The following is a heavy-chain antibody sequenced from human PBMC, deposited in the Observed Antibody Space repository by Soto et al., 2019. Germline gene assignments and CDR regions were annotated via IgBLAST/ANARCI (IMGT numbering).Heavy chain of an antibody. CDR2: ISRDSANI. CDR3: ARSPHTAVAGTVFDY. J-gene: IGHJ4*02. D-gene: IGHD6-19*01. Sequence: VQLVESGGGLVQPGGSLRLSCAASGFTFNSYSMNWVRQAPGKGPEWVSYISRDSANIYYADSVKGRFTISRDNAKNSLSLQMNTLRDEDTAVYYCARSPHTAVAGTVFDYWGQGTQVTVSS. V-gene: IGHV3-48*02. CDR1: GFTFNSYS.